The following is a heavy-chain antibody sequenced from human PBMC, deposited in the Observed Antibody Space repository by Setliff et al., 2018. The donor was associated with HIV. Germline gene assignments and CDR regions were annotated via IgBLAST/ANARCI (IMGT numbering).Heavy chain of an antibody. V-gene: IGHV1-18*01. CDR3: ARAPIYCGGDCYLFDY. CDR1: GYTFSTYG. CDR2: ISAYNGAT. Sequence: ASVKVSCKASGYTFSTYGISWVRQAPGQGLEWMGWISAYNGATKSAHKFQGRVTVTRDTSITTTYMELTRLTSDDTAIYYCARAPIYCGGDCYLFDYWGQGTLVTVSS. J-gene: IGHJ4*02. D-gene: IGHD2-21*02.